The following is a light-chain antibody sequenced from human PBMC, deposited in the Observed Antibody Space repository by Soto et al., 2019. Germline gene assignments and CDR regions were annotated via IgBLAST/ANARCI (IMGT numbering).Light chain of an antibody. J-gene: IGKJ2*01. Sequence: DIQMTQSPSSLSASVGDRVTITCRASQNIRNYLNWYQQRPGKTPNLLVYAASNLRSGVPSRLSGSGSGTDFTLTISSRQPEDFATYYCQQIHSTSSYTFGQGTRVDIK. CDR2: AAS. CDR3: QQIHSTSSYT. CDR1: QNIRNY. V-gene: IGKV1-39*01.